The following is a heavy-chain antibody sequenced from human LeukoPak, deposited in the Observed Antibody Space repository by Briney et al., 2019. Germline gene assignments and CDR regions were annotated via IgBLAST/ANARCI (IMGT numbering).Heavy chain of an antibody. V-gene: IGHV3-64*01. Sequence: GGSLRLSCAASGFTFSTYAMHWVRQAPGKGLEYVSAISSNGGSTNYANSVKGRFTISRDNSNNTLYLRMGSLRAEDMAVYYCARTPTGRYSDYWGQGTLVTVSS. D-gene: IGHD2-21*01. CDR1: GFTFSTYA. J-gene: IGHJ4*02. CDR3: ARTPTGRYSDY. CDR2: ISSNGGST.